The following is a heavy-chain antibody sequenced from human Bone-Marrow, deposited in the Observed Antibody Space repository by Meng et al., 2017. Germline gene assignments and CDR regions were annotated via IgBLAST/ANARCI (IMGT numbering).Heavy chain of an antibody. D-gene: IGHD5-18*01. Sequence: EVRLVESGGGLVKPGGSLRISCAASGFTFYNFGMNWVRQAPGKGLEWVSSISSSGRYIYYADSVKGRFTISRDNAENSLYLQMTTLRGEDTAIYFCARGQDTPMVSPDYWGQGTLVTVSS. J-gene: IGHJ4*02. V-gene: IGHV3-21*01. CDR3: ARGQDTPMVSPDY. CDR1: GFTFYNFG. CDR2: ISSSGRYI.